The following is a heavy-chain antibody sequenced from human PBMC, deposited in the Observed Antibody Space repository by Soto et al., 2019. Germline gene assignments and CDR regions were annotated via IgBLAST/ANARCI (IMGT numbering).Heavy chain of an antibody. CDR1: GGSISSGGYY. CDR2: IYYSGST. J-gene: IGHJ6*02. V-gene: IGHV4-31*03. CDR3: ARDNCSGGSCSYYYYGVDV. D-gene: IGHD2-15*01. Sequence: SETLSLTCTVSGGSISSGGYYWSWIRQHPGKGLEWIGYIYYSGSTYYNPSLKSRVTISVDTSKNQFSLKLSSVTAADTAVYYCARDNCSGGSCSYYYYGVDVWGQGTTVTVSS.